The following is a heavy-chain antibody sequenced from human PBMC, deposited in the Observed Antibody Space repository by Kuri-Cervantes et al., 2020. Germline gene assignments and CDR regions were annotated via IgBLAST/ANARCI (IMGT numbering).Heavy chain of an antibody. V-gene: IGHV4-4*07. J-gene: IGHJ5*02. D-gene: IGHD3-22*01. CDR3: ARDLGGSGYFWFDP. CDR2: IYLSGDS. Sequence: SETLSLTCTVSDDSINKYYYNWIRQSAGKGLEWIGRIYLSGDSNYNPSLKSRVTISVDESKSQVSLRLNSVTAADTAVYYCARDLGGSGYFWFDPWGQGTLVTVSS. CDR1: DDSINKYY.